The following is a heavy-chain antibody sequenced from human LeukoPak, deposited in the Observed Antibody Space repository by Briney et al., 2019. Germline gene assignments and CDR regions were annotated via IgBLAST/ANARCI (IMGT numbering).Heavy chain of an antibody. CDR1: GYMFTGYA. CDR3: AREPYSSGWYYYLDY. Sequence: ASVKVSCKTSGYMFTGYAISWVRQAPGQGLENMGWISAYNGATNYAQKLQGRVTMTTDTSTSTAYMELRSLTSDDTAVYYCAREPYSSGWYYYLDYWGQGTLVTVSS. V-gene: IGHV1-18*01. CDR2: ISAYNGAT. D-gene: IGHD6-19*01. J-gene: IGHJ4*02.